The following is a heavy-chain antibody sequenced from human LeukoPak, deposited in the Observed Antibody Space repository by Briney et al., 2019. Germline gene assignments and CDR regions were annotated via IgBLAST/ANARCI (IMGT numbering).Heavy chain of an antibody. CDR2: ISSDGNEK. CDR1: GFTFSSYA. CDR3: AREGSSGYYPY. V-gene: IGHV3-30*03. Sequence: GGSLRLSCAASGFTFSSYAMSWVRQAPGKGLEWVAVISSDGNEKHYADPVKGRFTISRDNSKNTLYLRLNSLRAEDTAVYYCAREGSSGYYPYWGQGTLVTVSS. J-gene: IGHJ4*02. D-gene: IGHD3-22*01.